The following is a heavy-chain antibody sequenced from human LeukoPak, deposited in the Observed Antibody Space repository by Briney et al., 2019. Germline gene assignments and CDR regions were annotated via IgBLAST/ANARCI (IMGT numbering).Heavy chain of an antibody. CDR3: ARDLFRPKPAYYYGSGSHEACFDY. CDR1: GFTFSTYW. V-gene: IGHV3-74*01. J-gene: IGHJ4*02. Sequence: GGSLRLSCAASGFTFSTYWMHWVRQVPGKGLVWVSRINNDGSRTTYADSVKGRFTISRDNAKNSLYLQMNSLRAEDTAVYYCARDLFRPKPAYYYGSGSHEACFDYWGQGTLVTVSS. CDR2: INNDGSRT. D-gene: IGHD3-10*01.